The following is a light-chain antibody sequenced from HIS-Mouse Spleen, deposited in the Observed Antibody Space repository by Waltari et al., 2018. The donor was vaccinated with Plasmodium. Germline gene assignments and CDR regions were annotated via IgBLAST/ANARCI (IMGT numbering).Light chain of an antibody. Sequence: SYELTQPPSVSVSPGQTASITCPGDQLGDQYACWYQQKPGQSPVLVIDQDSKRPSGIPERFSGSNSGNTATLTISGTQAMDEADYYCQAWDSSTAGVFGGGTKLTVL. V-gene: IGLV3-1*01. J-gene: IGLJ2*01. CDR1: QLGDQY. CDR3: QAWDSSTAGV. CDR2: QDS.